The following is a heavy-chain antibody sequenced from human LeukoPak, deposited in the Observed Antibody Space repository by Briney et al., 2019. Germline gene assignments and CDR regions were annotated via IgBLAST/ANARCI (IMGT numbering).Heavy chain of an antibody. V-gene: IGHV4-59*01. CDR3: ARLKATVSIHAYFDS. CDR2: IYYSGST. Sequence: SETLSPTCTVSGGSISSYYWSWIRQPPGKGLEGIGYIYYSGSTNYKPSLKSRVTISVDTSKNQFSLELSSVTAADTAVYYCARLKATVSIHAYFDSWGQGTLVTVSS. J-gene: IGHJ4*02. CDR1: GGSISSYY. D-gene: IGHD4-17*01.